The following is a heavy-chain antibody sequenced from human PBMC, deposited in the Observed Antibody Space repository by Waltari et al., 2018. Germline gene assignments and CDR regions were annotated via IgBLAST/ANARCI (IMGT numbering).Heavy chain of an antibody. CDR3: ARDSEGYSTWGAVDF. CDR1: GFSFSNYW. V-gene: IGHV3-74*01. Sequence: EVQLVEAGGGLVQPGGSLRLSCVVSGFSFSNYWMYWVRQAPGQGLVGVSRMNIDGTSTTYADSVKGRFTISRDNAKNTLYLQMDDLRAEDTAVYYCARDSEGYSTWGAVDFWGQGTMVTVSP. CDR2: MNIDGTST. J-gene: IGHJ3*01. D-gene: IGHD3-16*01.